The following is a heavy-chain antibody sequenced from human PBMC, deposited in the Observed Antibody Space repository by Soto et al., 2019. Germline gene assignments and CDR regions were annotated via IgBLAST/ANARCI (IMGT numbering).Heavy chain of an antibody. V-gene: IGHV4-31*03. J-gene: IGHJ4*02. CDR1: GGSISSATYY. CDR3: ARVRDYYDSSGYPEGFYFDY. D-gene: IGHD3-22*01. CDR2: IFYSGRR. Sequence: QVQLQESGPGLVNPSQTLSLTCSVSGGSISSATYYWSWVRQRPGKGLEWIGYIFYSGRRYYNATLKTRLTMSVVTSSNKFFLTLSFVTAAETAVYYCARVRDYYDSSGYPEGFYFDYCGQVIRVSVSS.